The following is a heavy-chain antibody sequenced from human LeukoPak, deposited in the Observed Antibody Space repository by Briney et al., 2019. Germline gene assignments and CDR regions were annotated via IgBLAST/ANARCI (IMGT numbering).Heavy chain of an antibody. V-gene: IGHV1-69*04. CDR2: IIPIFGIA. D-gene: IGHD2-2*01. CDR1: GGTFSSYA. CDR3: ARDRVVVVPAAGFDP. Sequence: SVKVSCKASGGTFSSYAISWVRQAPGQGLEWMGRIIPIFGIANYAQKFQGRVTITADKSTSIAYMELSSLRSEDTAVYYCARDRVVVVPAAGFDPWGQGTLVTVSS. J-gene: IGHJ5*02.